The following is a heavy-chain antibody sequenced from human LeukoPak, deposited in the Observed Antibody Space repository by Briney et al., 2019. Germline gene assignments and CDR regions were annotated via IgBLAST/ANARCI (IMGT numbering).Heavy chain of an antibody. CDR3: AKAHCSSTSCSTDY. J-gene: IGHJ4*02. D-gene: IGHD2-2*01. CDR2: ISGSGGST. V-gene: IGHV3-23*01. CDR1: GFTFSSYA. Sequence: GGSLRLSCAASGFTFSSYAMSWVRQAPGKGLEWVSAISGSGGSTYYADSVKGRFTISRDNPKNTLYLQMNSLRAEDTAVYYRAKAHCSSTSCSTDYWGQGTLVTVSS.